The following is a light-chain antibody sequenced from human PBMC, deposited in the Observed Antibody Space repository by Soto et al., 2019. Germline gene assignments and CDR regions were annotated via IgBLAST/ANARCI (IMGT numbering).Light chain of an antibody. CDR2: DAS. V-gene: IGKV3-20*01. CDR1: QSVSSY. CDR3: QQYGSSPGGT. Sequence: EIVLTQSPATLSLSPGERATLSCRASQSVSSYLAWYQQKPGQAPRLLIYDASNRATGIPARFSGSGSGTDFTLTISRLEPEDFAVYYCQQYGSSPGGTFGQGTKV. J-gene: IGKJ1*01.